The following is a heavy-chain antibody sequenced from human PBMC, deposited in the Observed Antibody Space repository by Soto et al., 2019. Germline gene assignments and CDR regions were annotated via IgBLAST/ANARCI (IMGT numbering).Heavy chain of an antibody. Sequence: QLVESEGGLVQPGGSLRLSCEASGFIFTTSDMSWVRQAPGKGLEWVSSITTTGDTTHYADSVRGRFTISRDNARNTVYLQRDSLRGEGRGGYFCGEGGGGDHGYWGQGTLVAVSS. CDR1: GFIFTTSD. J-gene: IGHJ4*02. V-gene: IGHV3-23*04. D-gene: IGHD2-21*02. CDR3: GEGGGGDHGY. CDR2: ITTTGDTT.